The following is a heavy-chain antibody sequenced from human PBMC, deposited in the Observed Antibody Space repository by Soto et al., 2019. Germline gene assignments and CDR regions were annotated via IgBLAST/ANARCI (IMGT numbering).Heavy chain of an antibody. Sequence: PGESLKISCKCSGYSFTSYWIGWVRQMPGKGLEWMGIIYPGDSDTRYSPSFQGQVTISADKSISTAYLQWSSLKASDTAMYYCARIRFLEWLLSDPYYYGMDVWGQGTTVTVSS. CDR1: GYSFTSYW. CDR3: ARIRFLEWLLSDPYYYGMDV. J-gene: IGHJ6*02. D-gene: IGHD3-3*01. CDR2: IYPGDSDT. V-gene: IGHV5-51*01.